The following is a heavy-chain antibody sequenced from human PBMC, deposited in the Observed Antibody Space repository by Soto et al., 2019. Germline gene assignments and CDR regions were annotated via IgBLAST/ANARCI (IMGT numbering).Heavy chain of an antibody. CDR2: IYYSGST. CDR3: ARDRITIFGVGPMDV. D-gene: IGHD3-3*01. CDR1: CGSISSYY. Sequence: PSETLSLTCTVSCGSISSYYWSWIRQPPGKGLEWIGYIYYSGSTNYNPSLKSRVTISVDTSKNQFSLKLSSVTAADTAVYYCARDRITIFGVGPMDVWGKGTTVTVSS. V-gene: IGHV4-59*01. J-gene: IGHJ6*04.